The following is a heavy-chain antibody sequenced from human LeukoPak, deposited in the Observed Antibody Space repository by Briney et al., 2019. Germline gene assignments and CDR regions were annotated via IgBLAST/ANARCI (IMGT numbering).Heavy chain of an antibody. CDR2: IRASDDRT. J-gene: IGHJ4*02. D-gene: IGHD2/OR15-2a*01. Sequence: ASVKVSCKTSGYTFTSYHMHWVRQAPGRGLEWMGIIRASDDRTLYAQEFQGRLTVTRDTSTSTVYLELSSLRSEDTAVYYCAREGPQIYYFDTWGQGTLVTVSS. V-gene: IGHV1-46*01. CDR3: AREGPQIYYFDT. CDR1: GYTFTSYH.